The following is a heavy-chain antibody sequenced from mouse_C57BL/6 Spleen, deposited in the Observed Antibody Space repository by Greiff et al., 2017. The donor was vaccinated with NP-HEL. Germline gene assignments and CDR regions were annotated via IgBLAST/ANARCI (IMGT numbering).Heavy chain of an antibody. CDR3: ARREIGSSSYFDY. CDR1: GFTFSSYA. CDR2: ISDGGSYT. Sequence: EVMLVESGGGLVKPGGSLKLSCAASGFTFSSYAMSWVRQTPEKRLEWVATISDGGSYTYYPDNVKGRFIISRDNAKNNLYLQMSHLKSEDTAMYYCARREIGSSSYFDYWGQGTTLTVSS. V-gene: IGHV5-4*03. D-gene: IGHD1-1*01. J-gene: IGHJ2*01.